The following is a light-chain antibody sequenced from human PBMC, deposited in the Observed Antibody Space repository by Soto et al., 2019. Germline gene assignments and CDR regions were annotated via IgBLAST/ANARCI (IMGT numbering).Light chain of an antibody. J-gene: IGKJ4*01. V-gene: IGKV1-5*03. Sequence: DIQMTQSPSTLSASVGDRVTITCRASQSISSWLAWYQQKPGKAPNLLIYKASTLESGVPSRFSGSGSGTEFTLTISSVQPDDFAIYYCQQYESYPLSFGGGTMVDIK. CDR3: QQYESYPLS. CDR2: KAS. CDR1: QSISSW.